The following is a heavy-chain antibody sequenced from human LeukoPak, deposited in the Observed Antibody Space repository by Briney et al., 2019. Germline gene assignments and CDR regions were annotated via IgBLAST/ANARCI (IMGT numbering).Heavy chain of an antibody. Sequence: PGGSLTLSCAASGFTFSRYAMSWVRQAPGKGLEWVSTISGSGDTTNYVDSVKGRFTISRDDSTETLSLQLNRLRAEDTAVYYCAKVVVTALYRYCYIDVWGKGTTVTVSS. CDR1: GFTFSRYA. CDR2: ISGSGDTT. J-gene: IGHJ6*03. V-gene: IGHV3-23*01. CDR3: AKVVVTALYRYCYIDV. D-gene: IGHD4-23*01.